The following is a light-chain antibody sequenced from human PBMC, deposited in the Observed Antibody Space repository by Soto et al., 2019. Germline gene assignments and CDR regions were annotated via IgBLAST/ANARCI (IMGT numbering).Light chain of an antibody. CDR3: QQFNTWPPFT. CDR2: DAS. Sequence: EIVMTQSPAILSVSPGERATLSCRASQSISSNLAWYQQKPGQAPRLLIYDASTRATGIPARFSGSGSGTELTLTISSLQSEDSAVYYCQQFNTWPPFTFGPGTIVHIK. J-gene: IGKJ3*01. CDR1: QSISSN. V-gene: IGKV3-15*01.